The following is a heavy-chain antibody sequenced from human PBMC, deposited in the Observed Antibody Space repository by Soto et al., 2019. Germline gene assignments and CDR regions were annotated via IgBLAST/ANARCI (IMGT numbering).Heavy chain of an antibody. V-gene: IGHV3-30*18. CDR3: AKDILYYYDGMDV. CDR1: GFTFSRYG. J-gene: IGHJ6*02. Sequence: QVQLVESGGGVVQPGRSLRLSCAASGFTFSRYGMHWVRQAPGKGLEWVAVISYDGSNKYSADSVKGRFTISRDNSKNTLYLQMNSLRAEDTAVYYCAKDILYYYDGMDVWGQGTTVTVSS. CDR2: ISYDGSNK.